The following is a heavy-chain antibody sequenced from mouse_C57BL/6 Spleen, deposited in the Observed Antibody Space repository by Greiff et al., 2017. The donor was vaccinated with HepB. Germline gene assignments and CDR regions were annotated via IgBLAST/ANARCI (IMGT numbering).Heavy chain of an antibody. Sequence: EVMLVESGGGLVKPGGSLKLSCAASGFTFSSYTMSWVRQTPVKRLEWVATISGGGGNTYYPDSVKGRFPISRDNAKNTLYLQMSSLRSEDTALYYCARRQYGNPCYFDYWGQGTTLTVSS. D-gene: IGHD2-10*02. V-gene: IGHV5-9*01. J-gene: IGHJ2*01. CDR1: GFTFSSYT. CDR3: ARRQYGNPCYFDY. CDR2: ISGGGGNT.